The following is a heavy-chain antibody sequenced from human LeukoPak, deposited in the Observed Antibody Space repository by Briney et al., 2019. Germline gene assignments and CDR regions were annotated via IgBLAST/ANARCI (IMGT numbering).Heavy chain of an antibody. CDR1: GYSFTSYW. CDR2: IYPGDSDT. V-gene: IGHV5-51*01. CDR3: ARHVVSGEMATILDY. Sequence: GESLKISCKGSGYSFTSYWIGWVRQMPGKGLEGMGIIYPGDSDTRYSPSFQGQVTISADKSISTAYLQWSSLKASDTAMYYCARHVVSGEMATILDYWGQGTLVTVSS. D-gene: IGHD5-24*01. J-gene: IGHJ4*02.